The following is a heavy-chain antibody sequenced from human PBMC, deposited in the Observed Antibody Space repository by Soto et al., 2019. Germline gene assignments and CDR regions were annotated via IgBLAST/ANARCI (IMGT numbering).Heavy chain of an antibody. J-gene: IGHJ4*02. CDR3: AREAPCSGGSCYPEVPDLALDY. D-gene: IGHD2-15*01. CDR1: PLTFSSYG. V-gene: IGHV3-33*01. Sequence: ESGGGVVQPGRSLRLSCAASPLTFSSYGMHWVRQAPCKGLEWVAVIWYDGSNKYYADSVKGRFTISRDNSKNTLYLQMNSLRAEDTAVYYCAREAPCSGGSCYPEVPDLALDYWGQGTLVTVSS. CDR2: IWYDGSNK.